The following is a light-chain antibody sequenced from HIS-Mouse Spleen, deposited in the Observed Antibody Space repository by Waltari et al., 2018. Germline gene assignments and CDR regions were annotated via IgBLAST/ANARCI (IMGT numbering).Light chain of an antibody. V-gene: IGLV2-14*03. J-gene: IGLJ3*02. CDR1: SSGVGGYNY. Sequence: QSALTQPASVSGSPGQSITIPCTGTSSGVGGYNYVSWYQQHPGKAPKLMIYDVSNRPSGVSNRFSGSKSGNTASLTISGLQAEDEADYYCSSYTSSSTWVFGGGTKLTVL. CDR3: SSYTSSSTWV. CDR2: DVS.